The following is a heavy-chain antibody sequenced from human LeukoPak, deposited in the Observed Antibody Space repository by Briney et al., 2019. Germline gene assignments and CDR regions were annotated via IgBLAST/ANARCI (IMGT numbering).Heavy chain of an antibody. J-gene: IGHJ5*02. V-gene: IGHV4-38-2*01. Sequence: LGTLSLTCVVSGYSISNDYYWGWIRQPPGKGLEWIGNIYHSGGSYYNPSLKSRVTILVDTSKNQFSLKLSSVTAADTAVYYCAKAGTTGIHHWFDPWGQGNLVTVSS. CDR1: GYSISNDYY. D-gene: IGHD1-1*01. CDR3: AKAGTTGIHHWFDP. CDR2: IYHSGGS.